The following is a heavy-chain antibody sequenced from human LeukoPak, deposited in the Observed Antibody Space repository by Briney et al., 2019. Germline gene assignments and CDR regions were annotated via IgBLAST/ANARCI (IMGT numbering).Heavy chain of an antibody. CDR3: ARAYGSVVDATAIDI. CDR1: GYTFTGYG. J-gene: IGHJ3*02. CDR2: ISAYNGNT. D-gene: IGHD2-15*01. Sequence: ASVKVSCKASGYTFTGYGISWVRQAPGQGLEWMGWISAYNGNTNYAQKLQGRVTMTTDTSTSTAYMELRSLRSDDTAVYYCARAYGSVVDATAIDIWRQGTMVTVSS. V-gene: IGHV1-18*01.